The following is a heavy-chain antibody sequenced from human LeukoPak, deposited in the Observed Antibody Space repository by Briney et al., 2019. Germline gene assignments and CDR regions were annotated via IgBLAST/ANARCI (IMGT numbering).Heavy chain of an antibody. J-gene: IGHJ4*02. Sequence: GGSLRLSCAASGFTFSGSPMHWVRQASGKGLEWVGRIRSKANGYATAYAASVRGRFTISRDDSKNTAYLQMNSLRAEDTAVYYCAKGMDSYGPSGYFDYWGQGTLVTVSS. CDR3: AKGMDSYGPSGYFDY. CDR2: IRSKANGYAT. CDR1: GFTFSGSP. V-gene: IGHV3-73*01. D-gene: IGHD5-18*01.